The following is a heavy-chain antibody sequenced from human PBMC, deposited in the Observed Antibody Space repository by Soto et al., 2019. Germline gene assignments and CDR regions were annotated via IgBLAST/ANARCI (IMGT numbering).Heavy chain of an antibody. Sequence: GASVKVSCKASGYTFTSYGISWVRQAPGQGLEWMGWISAYNGNTNYAQKLQGRVTMTTDTSTSTAYMELRSLRSDDTAVYYCARDIWCSSTSCYMNDYWGQGTLVTVSS. CDR1: GYTFTSYG. V-gene: IGHV1-18*04. CDR3: ARDIWCSSTSCYMNDY. CDR2: ISAYNGNT. D-gene: IGHD2-2*02. J-gene: IGHJ4*02.